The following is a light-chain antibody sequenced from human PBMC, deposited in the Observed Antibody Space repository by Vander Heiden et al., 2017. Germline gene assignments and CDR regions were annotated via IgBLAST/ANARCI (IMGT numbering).Light chain of an antibody. V-gene: IGKV1-5*03. Sequence: DIQMTQSPSTLSASVGDRVTITCRASQSISSWLAWYQQKPGKAPKLLIYKASSLESGVPSRFSGSGSGTEFTLTISSLQPDDFATYYCQQGYSSSPFTFGQGTKLEIK. J-gene: IGKJ2*01. CDR2: KAS. CDR3: QQGYSSSPFT. CDR1: QSISSW.